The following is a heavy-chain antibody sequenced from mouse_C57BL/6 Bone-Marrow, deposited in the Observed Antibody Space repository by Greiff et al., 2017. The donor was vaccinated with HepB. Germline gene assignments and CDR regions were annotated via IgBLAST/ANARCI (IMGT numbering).Heavy chain of an antibody. CDR3: AIRSTMVTAGGYSYYFDY. CDR1: GYTFTSYW. CDR2: IHPSDSDT. Sequence: QVQLKQPGAELVKPGASVKVSCKASGYTFTSYWMHWVKQRPGQGLEWIGRIHPSDSDTNYNQKFKGKATLTVDKSSSTAYMQLSSLTSEDSAVYYCAIRSTMVTAGGYSYYFDYWGQGTTLTVSS. V-gene: IGHV1-74*01. J-gene: IGHJ2*01. D-gene: IGHD2-2*01.